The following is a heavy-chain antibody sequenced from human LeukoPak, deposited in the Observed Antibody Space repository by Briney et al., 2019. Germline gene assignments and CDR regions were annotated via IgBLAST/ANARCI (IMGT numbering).Heavy chain of an antibody. CDR2: INHSGST. D-gene: IGHD5-12*01. CDR3: ARRLRPYYFDY. CDR1: GGSFSGYY. V-gene: IGHV4-34*01. J-gene: IGHJ4*02. Sequence: PSETLSLTCAVYGGSFSGYYWSWIRQPPGKGLEWIGEINHSGSTNYNPSLKSRVTISVDTSKNQFSLKLSSVTAADTAVYYCARRLRPYYFDYWGQGTLVTVSS.